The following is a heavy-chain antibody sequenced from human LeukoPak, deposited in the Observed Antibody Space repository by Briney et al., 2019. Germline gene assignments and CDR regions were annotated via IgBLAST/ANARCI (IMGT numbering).Heavy chain of an antibody. CDR2: ISGGGGST. CDR1: GFTFSSYA. CDR3: AKALAPGVISSAFDY. D-gene: IGHD2-2*01. J-gene: IGHJ4*02. V-gene: IGHV3-23*01. Sequence: GGSLRLSCAASGFTFSSYAMSWVRQAPGKGLEWVSAISGGGGSTYYADSVKGRLTISRDNSKNTLYLQMDSLRAEDTAVYYCAKALAPGVISSAFDYWGQGILVTVSS.